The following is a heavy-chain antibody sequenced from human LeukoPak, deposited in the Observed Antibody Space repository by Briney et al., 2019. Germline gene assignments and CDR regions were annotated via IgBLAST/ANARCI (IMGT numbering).Heavy chain of an antibody. V-gene: IGHV4-39*01. Sequence: PSETLSLTCTVSGGSISSSSYYWGWIRQPPGKGLEWIGSIYYSGSTYYNPSLKSRVTISVDTSKNQFSLKLGSVTAADTAVYYCARGRGYCSSTSCYLDYWGQGTLVTVSS. CDR1: GGSISSSSYY. CDR3: ARGRGYCSSTSCYLDY. CDR2: IYYSGST. J-gene: IGHJ4*02. D-gene: IGHD2-2*01.